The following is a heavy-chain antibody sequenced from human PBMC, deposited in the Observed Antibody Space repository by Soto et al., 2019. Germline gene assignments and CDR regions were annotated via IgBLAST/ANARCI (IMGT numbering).Heavy chain of an antibody. J-gene: IGHJ4*02. CDR3: ASGEWYGDFDY. D-gene: IGHD3-3*01. V-gene: IGHV3-30-3*01. CDR1: GFTFSSYA. CDR2: ISYDGSNK. Sequence: QVQLVESGVGVVQPGRSLRLSCAASGFTFSSYAMHWVRQAPGKGLEWVAVISYDGSNKYYADSVKGRFTISRDNSKNTLYLQMNSLRAEDTAVYYCASGEWYGDFDYWGQGTLVTVSS.